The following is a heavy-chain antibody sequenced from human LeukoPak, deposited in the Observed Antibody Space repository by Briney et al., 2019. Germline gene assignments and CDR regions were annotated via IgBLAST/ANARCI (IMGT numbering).Heavy chain of an antibody. CDR1: GFTFDDYA. Sequence: GGSLRLSCAASGFTFDDYAMHWVRQAPGKGLEWVSGITWNSDNIEYADSVKGRFTISRDNAKNSLYLQMNSLRAKDTAVYYCARDPMDVWGKGTTVTVSS. CDR3: ARDPMDV. CDR2: ITWNSDNI. J-gene: IGHJ6*04. V-gene: IGHV3-9*01.